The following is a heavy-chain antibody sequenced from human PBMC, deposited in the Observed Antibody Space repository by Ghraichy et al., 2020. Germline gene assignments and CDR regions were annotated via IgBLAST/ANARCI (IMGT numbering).Heavy chain of an antibody. CDR1: GGTFNTYA. Sequence: SVKVSCKASGGTFNTYAISWVRQAPGQGLEWMGGIIPIFGTADYAQRFQARVTITADESTNTAYLELSSLKSEDTAMYFCARDYSYGTLVRGTVDIWGQGTKVTVSS. CDR3: ARDYSYGTLVRGTVDI. J-gene: IGHJ3*01. V-gene: IGHV1-69*13. D-gene: IGHD3-10*01. CDR2: IIPIFGTA.